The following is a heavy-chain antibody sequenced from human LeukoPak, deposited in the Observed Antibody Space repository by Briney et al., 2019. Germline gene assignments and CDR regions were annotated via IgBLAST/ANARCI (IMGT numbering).Heavy chain of an antibody. V-gene: IGHV3-30-3*01. J-gene: IGHJ4*02. CDR2: ISYDGSNK. CDR1: GFTFSSYA. CDR3: ARDIVVVPAAGQGFDY. D-gene: IGHD2-2*01. Sequence: GGSLRLSCAASGFTFSSYAMHWVRQAPGKGLEWVAVISYDGSNKYYADSVKGRFTISRDNSKNTLYLQMNSLRAEDMAVYYCARDIVVVPAAGQGFDYWGQGTLVTVSS.